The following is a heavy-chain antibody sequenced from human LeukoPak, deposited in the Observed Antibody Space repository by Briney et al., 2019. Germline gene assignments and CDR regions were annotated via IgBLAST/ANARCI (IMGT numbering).Heavy chain of an antibody. CDR3: TRTHYYGAWSQIYNYFYFGMDV. Sequence: SLRLSCTTSGFTFGDYALNWVRQAPGKGVEWIGSIRSKTYGGTPEYAASVKGRCSISRDDSRSIAYLHMNSLNTEDTAVYYCTRTHYYGAWSQIYNYFYFGMDVWGQGTTVLVSS. J-gene: IGHJ6*02. V-gene: IGHV3-49*04. CDR1: GFTFGDYA. D-gene: IGHD3-10*01. CDR2: IRSKTYGGTP.